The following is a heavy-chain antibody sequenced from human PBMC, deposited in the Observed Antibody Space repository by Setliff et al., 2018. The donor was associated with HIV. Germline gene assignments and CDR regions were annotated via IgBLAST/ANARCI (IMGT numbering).Heavy chain of an antibody. CDR2: IYTSGST. V-gene: IGHV4-61*02. CDR3: TTTNYYEISGYYYYYMDV. CDR1: RGSISSGSYY. J-gene: IGHJ6*03. D-gene: IGHD3-22*01. Sequence: SETLSLTCSVSRGSISSGSYYWSWIRQPAGKGLEWIGRIYTSGSTNYNPSLKSRVTISVDMSKKQSSLELSSVTAADTAVYYCTTTNYYEISGYYYYYMDVWGKGTTVTVSS.